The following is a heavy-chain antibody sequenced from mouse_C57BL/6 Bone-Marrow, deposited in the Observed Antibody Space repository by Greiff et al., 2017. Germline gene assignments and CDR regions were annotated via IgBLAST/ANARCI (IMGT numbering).Heavy chain of an antibody. D-gene: IGHD1-1*01. CDR2: IHPNSGST. V-gene: IGHV1-64*01. CDR3: ARWGSYAMDD. J-gene: IGHJ4*01. Sequence: QVQLQQPGAELVKPGASVKLSCTASGYTFTSYWMHWVKPRPGPGLEWMGMIHPNSGSTNYKEKFKSKATLTVDKSSSTDYMQLSSLTSEDSAVYYGARWGSYAMDDWGQGTSVTVSS. CDR1: GYTFTSYW.